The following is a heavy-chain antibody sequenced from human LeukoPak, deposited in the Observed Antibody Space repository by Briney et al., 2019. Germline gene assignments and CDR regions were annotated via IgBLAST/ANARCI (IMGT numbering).Heavy chain of an antibody. V-gene: IGHV3-23*01. D-gene: IGHD6-13*01. CDR1: GFTFSSYA. J-gene: IGHJ4*02. CDR3: ANVIAAAGSDY. Sequence: GSLRLSCAASGFTFSSYAMSWVRQAPGKGLEWVSAISGSGGSTYYADSVKGRFTISRDNSKNTLYLQTNSLRAEDTAVYYCANVIAAAGSDYWGQGTLVTVSS. CDR2: ISGSGGST.